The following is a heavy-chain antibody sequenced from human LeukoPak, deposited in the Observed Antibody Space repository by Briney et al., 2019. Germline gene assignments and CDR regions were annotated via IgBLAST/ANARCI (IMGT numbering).Heavy chain of an antibody. D-gene: IGHD3-9*01. J-gene: IGHJ6*04. V-gene: IGHV6-1*01. CDR2: TYYRSKWYN. CDR1: GDSVSSNSAA. CDR3: ARGGSYDILTGYYYGMDV. Sequence: SQTLSLTCAISGDSVSSNSAAWNWIRQSPSRGLEWLGRTYYRSKWYNDYAVSVKSRITINPDTSKNQFSLQLNFVTPEDTAVYYCARGGSYDILTGYYYGMDVWGKGTTVTVSS.